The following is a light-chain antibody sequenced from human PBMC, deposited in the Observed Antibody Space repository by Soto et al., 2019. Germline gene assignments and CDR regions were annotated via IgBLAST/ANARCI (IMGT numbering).Light chain of an antibody. CDR1: QSINRY. J-gene: IGKJ1*01. CDR3: QQRSNWPWT. CDR2: DAS. Sequence: EIVLTQSPATLSLSPGERATLSCRASQSINRYLVWYQQKPGQAPRLLVYDASDRATGIPARFSGSGSGTDFTLTISSLGPEDFAVYYCQQRSNWPWTFGQGTRVEIK. V-gene: IGKV3-11*01.